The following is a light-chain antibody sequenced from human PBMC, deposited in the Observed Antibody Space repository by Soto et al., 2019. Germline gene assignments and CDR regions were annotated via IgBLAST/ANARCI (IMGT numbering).Light chain of an antibody. CDR3: SSYTSSSTLV. Sequence: QYALTQPASVSGSPGQSITISCTGTSSDVGGYNYVSWYQQHPGKAPKLMIYEVSNRPSGVSNRFSGSKSGNTASLTISGLQADDEADYYCSSYTSSSTLVFGGGTQLTVL. CDR2: EVS. CDR1: SSDVGGYNY. V-gene: IGLV2-14*01. J-gene: IGLJ3*02.